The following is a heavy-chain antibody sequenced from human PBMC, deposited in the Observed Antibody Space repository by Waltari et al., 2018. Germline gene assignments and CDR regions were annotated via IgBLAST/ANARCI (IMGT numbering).Heavy chain of an antibody. CDR3: ARARYSSGCFDY. J-gene: IGHJ4*02. Sequence: QLQLQESGPGLVKPSETLSFTCTVSGGSISSSSYYWGWIRQPPGKGLEWIGSIYYSGSTYYNPSLKSRVTISVDTSKNQFSLKLGSVTAADTAVYYCARARYSSGCFDYWGQGTLVTVSS. D-gene: IGHD6-19*01. V-gene: IGHV4-39*07. CDR1: GGSISSSSYY. CDR2: IYYSGST.